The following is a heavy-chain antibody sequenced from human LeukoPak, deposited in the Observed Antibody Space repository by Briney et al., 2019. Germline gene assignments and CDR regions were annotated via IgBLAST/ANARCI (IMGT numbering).Heavy chain of an antibody. Sequence: SETLSLTCAVSGYSISSDYYWSWIRQPPGKGLEWIGYIYYSGSTYYNPSLKSRVTISVDTSKNQFSLKLSSVTAADTAVYYCARVVNTMVRGYWYFDLWGRGTLVTVSS. J-gene: IGHJ2*01. D-gene: IGHD3-10*01. CDR2: IYYSGST. V-gene: IGHV4-30-4*08. CDR3: ARVVNTMVRGYWYFDL. CDR1: GYSISSDYY.